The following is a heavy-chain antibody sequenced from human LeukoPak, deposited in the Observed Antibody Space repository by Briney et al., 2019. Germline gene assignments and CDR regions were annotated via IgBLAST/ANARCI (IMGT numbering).Heavy chain of an antibody. CDR2: IYTSGST. Sequence: SETLSLTCAVSGGSISSYSWSWIRQPPGKGLEWIGRIYTSGSTNYNPSLKSRGIISVDKNTNQFSLKLISVPAADPTAYYCARMVLRLERIKIGGSSYYATVYYFDYWGQGTLVTVSS. CDR3: ARMVLRLERIKIGGSSYYATVYYFDY. J-gene: IGHJ4*02. V-gene: IGHV4-4*08. CDR1: GGSISSYS. D-gene: IGHD5-12*01.